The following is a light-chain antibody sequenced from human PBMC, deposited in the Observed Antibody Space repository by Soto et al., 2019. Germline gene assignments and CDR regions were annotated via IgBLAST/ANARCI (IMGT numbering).Light chain of an antibody. CDR3: QQHTNWPPSIS. CDR2: DAS. J-gene: IGKJ5*01. Sequence: EIVLTQSPATLSLSPGERATFSCRASQSVSSYLAWFQQKPGQAPRLLIYDASHRATGIAARFSGSGSQTAFTLTISSLEPEDFAVYYYQQHTNWPPSISFGPGTRLEIK. V-gene: IGKV3-11*01. CDR1: QSVSSY.